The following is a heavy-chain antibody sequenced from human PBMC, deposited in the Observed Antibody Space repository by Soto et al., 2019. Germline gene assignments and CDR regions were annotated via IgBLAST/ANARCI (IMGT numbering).Heavy chain of an antibody. V-gene: IGHV1-2*04. J-gene: IGHJ6*03. CDR2: INPNSGGT. CDR3: AKEVYCSSTSCYYYMDV. CDR1: GYTFTGYY. Sequence: ASVKVSCKASGYTFTGYYMHWVRQAPGQGLEWMGWINPNSGGTNYAQKFQGWVTMTRDTSISTAYMELSRLRSDDTAVYYCAKEVYCSSTSCYYYMDVWGKGTTVTVSS. D-gene: IGHD2-2*01.